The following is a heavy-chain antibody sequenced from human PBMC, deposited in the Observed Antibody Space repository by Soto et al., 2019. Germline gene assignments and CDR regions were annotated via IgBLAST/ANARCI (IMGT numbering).Heavy chain of an antibody. J-gene: IGHJ5*02. CDR1: GFTFSSYW. V-gene: IGHV3-7*01. CDR3: AREGLAVAAPQSYNWFDP. CDR2: IKQDGSEK. D-gene: IGHD6-19*01. Sequence: GGSLRLSCAASGFTFSSYWMSWVRQAPGKGLEWVANIKQDGSEKYYVDSVKGRFTISRDNAKNSLYLQMNSLRAEDTAVYYCAREGLAVAAPQSYNWFDPWGQGTLVTVS.